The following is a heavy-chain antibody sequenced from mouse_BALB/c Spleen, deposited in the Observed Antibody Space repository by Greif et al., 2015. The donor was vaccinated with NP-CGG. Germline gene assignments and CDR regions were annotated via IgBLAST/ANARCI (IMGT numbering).Heavy chain of an antibody. Sequence: EVQLQESGAELVKPGASVKLSCTASGFNIKDTYMHWVKQRPEQGLEWIGRIDPANGNTKYDPKFQGKATITADTSSNTAYLQLSSLTSEDTAVYYCAPYYYGSSYSFAYWGQGTLVTVSA. CDR3: APYYYGSSYSFAY. CDR2: IDPANGNT. CDR1: GFNIKDTY. J-gene: IGHJ3*01. V-gene: IGHV14-3*02. D-gene: IGHD1-1*01.